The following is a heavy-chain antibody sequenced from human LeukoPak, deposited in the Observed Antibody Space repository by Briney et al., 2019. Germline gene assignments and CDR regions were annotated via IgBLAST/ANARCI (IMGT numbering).Heavy chain of an antibody. V-gene: IGHV1-2*02. Sequence: GASVKVSCKASGYTFTGYYLHWVRQAPGQGLEWMGWISPNSGDTKYAQKFQGRVTVTRDTSISTAYMELSRLRSDDTAVYYCARDFGTVTTSLDYWGQGTLVTVSS. D-gene: IGHD4-17*01. CDR1: GYTFTGYY. CDR3: ARDFGTVTTSLDY. CDR2: ISPNSGDT. J-gene: IGHJ4*02.